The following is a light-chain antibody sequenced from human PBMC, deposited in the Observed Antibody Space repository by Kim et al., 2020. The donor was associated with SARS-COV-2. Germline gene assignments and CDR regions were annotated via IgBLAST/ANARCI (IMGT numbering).Light chain of an antibody. Sequence: EIVMTQSPATLSVSPGERATLSCRASQSVSSNLAWYQQKPGQAPRLLIYGASTRGTGIPARFSGSVYGTEFTLTISSLQSEDFAVYYCKEYNNGQATWTFGQGTKVDI. V-gene: IGKV3-15*01. CDR3: KEYNNGQATWT. J-gene: IGKJ1*01. CDR2: GAS. CDR1: QSVSSN.